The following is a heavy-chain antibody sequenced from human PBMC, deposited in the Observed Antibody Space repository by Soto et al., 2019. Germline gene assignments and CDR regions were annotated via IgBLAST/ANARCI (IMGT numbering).Heavy chain of an antibody. D-gene: IGHD2-15*01. J-gene: IGHJ4*02. V-gene: IGHV3-30*18. CDR3: AKGGRYCSGGSCYTFDY. Sequence: QVQLVESGGGVVQPGRSLRLSCAASGFTFSSYGMHWVRQAPGKGLEWVAVISYDGSNKYYADSVKGRFTISRDNSKNTLYLQMNSLRAEDTAVYYWAKGGRYCSGGSCYTFDYWGQGTLVTVSS. CDR2: ISYDGSNK. CDR1: GFTFSSYG.